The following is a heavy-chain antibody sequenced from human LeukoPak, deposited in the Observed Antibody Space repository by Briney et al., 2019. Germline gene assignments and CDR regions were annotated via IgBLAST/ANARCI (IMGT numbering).Heavy chain of an antibody. V-gene: IGHV1-18*01. CDR2: ISGYNGNT. D-gene: IGHD3-10*01. Sequence: ASVKVSCKASGYTFTSYGITWVRQAPGQGLEWMGWISGYNGNTNYAQKLQGRVTMTTDISTSTAYMELRSLRSDGTAVYYCARANYGSGDYYYGMDVWGQGTTVTVSS. CDR3: ARANYGSGDYYYGMDV. J-gene: IGHJ6*02. CDR1: GYTFTSYG.